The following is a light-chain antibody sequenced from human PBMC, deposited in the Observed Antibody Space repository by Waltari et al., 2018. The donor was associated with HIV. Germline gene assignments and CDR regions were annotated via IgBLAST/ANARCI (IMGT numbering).Light chain of an antibody. CDR1: QSVSIY. CDR3: QQRSRWPPAYT. V-gene: IGKV3-11*01. CDR2: DAS. Sequence: DIVLTQSPATLSLSPGERATLSCRASQSVSIYLAWYQQKPGQPPRLLISDASNRATAIPARFSGSGSGTDFTLTISSLEPEDFAVYYCQQRSRWPPAYTFGQGTKLEIK. J-gene: IGKJ2*01.